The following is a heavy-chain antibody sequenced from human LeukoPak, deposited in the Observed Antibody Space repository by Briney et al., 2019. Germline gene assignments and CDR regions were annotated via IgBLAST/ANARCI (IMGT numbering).Heavy chain of an antibody. J-gene: IGHJ4*02. Sequence: PSETLSLTCTVSGGSISSHYWSWIRQPPGKGLEWIGYIYYSGSTNYNPSPKSRVTISVDTSKNQFSLKLSSVTAADTAVYYCARCEAGYSYGEFDYWGQGTLVTVSS. V-gene: IGHV4-59*11. CDR3: ARCEAGYSYGEFDY. CDR1: GGSISSHY. CDR2: IYYSGST. D-gene: IGHD5-18*01.